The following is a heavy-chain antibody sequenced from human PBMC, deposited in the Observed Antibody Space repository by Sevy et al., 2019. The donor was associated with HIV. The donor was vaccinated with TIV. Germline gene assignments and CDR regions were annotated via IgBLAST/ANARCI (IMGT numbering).Heavy chain of an antibody. J-gene: IGHJ1*01. Sequence: GGSLRLSCAASGFTFSNHALHWVRQGPGKGLEWVALISNDGSNEYYADSVEGRFTISRDSSNNTLYLQMNSLRVDDTAVYFCAGFEKNCGGDCRYFQACGQGTLVTVSS. V-gene: IGHV3-30*04. CDR1: GFTFSNHA. D-gene: IGHD2-21*02. CDR2: ISNDGSNE. CDR3: AGFEKNCGGDCRYFQA.